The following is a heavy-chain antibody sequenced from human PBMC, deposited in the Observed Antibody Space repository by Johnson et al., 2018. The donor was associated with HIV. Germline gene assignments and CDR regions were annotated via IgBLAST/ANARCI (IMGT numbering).Heavy chain of an antibody. J-gene: IGHJ3*02. D-gene: IGHD6-13*01. CDR1: GFTFSRDW. CDR3: ARAGHSIAAAGTPPGAFDI. Sequence: VQLVESGGGLVQSGGSLRLSCAASGFTFSRDWMNWVRQAPGKGLEWVANINQAGSEKYYVDSVKGRFPISRDNSKNTLYLQMNSLRAEDTAVYYGARAGHSIAAAGTPPGAFDIWGQGTMVTVSS. V-gene: IGHV3-7*01. CDR2: INQAGSEK.